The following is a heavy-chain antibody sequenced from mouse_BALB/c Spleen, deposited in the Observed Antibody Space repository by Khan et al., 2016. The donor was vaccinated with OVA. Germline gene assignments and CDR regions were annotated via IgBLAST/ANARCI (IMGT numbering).Heavy chain of an antibody. CDR3: ARRGMGAMDY. Sequence: QVQLQQSGAELMKPGASVKISCKATGYTFSSYWIEWVKQRPGHGLEWIGEILPGSGSSKYNEKFKGKATFTADTSSNTAYMQFSSLTSEESAVYDCARRGMGAMDYWGQGTLVTVSS. J-gene: IGHJ4*01. CDR1: GYTFSSYW. CDR2: ILPGSGSS. V-gene: IGHV1-9*01. D-gene: IGHD2-3*01.